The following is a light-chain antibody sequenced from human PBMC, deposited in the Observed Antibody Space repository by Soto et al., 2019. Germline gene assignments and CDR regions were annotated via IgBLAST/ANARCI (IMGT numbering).Light chain of an antibody. Sequence: EIVLTQSPATLSLSPGERAPLSCRASQSVSSYLAGYQQKPGQAPRLLTKDASKRATGIPASFSGSGTGTDFTLTFSGLEPEDCAVYYCQQRLLFGGGTKVEIK. V-gene: IGKV3-11*01. CDR3: QQRLL. CDR1: QSVSSY. CDR2: DAS. J-gene: IGKJ4*01.